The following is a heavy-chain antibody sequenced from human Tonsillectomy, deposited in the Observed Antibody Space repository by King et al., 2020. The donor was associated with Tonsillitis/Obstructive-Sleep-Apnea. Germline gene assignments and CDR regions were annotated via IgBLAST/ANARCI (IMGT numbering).Heavy chain of an antibody. J-gene: IGHJ4*02. CDR2: ISHDGSKK. D-gene: IGHD1-26*01. CDR1: GFIFSNYA. Sequence: VQLVESGGGVVQPGRSLRLSCEASGFIFSNYAMHCVRQAPGKGLEWVAVISHDGSKKYYADSVRGRFAISRDNSMNTLFLHMNSLRAEDTAVYYCARGQRQQGDFDFWGQGALVTVSS. V-gene: IGHV3-30*09. CDR3: ARGQRQQGDFDF.